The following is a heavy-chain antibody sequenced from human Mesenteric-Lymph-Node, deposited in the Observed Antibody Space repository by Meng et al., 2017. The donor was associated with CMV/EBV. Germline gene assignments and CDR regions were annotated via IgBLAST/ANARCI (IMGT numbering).Heavy chain of an antibody. CDR1: GYTFTGYY. D-gene: IGHD5-12*01. J-gene: IGHJ4*02. Sequence: ASVKVSCKASGYTFTGYYMHWVRQAPGQGLEWMGWINPNSGGTNYAQKFQGRVTMTRDTSINTAYMELSRLRSDDTAVYYCARGVIVATISGDRKSYSQLTYYFDYWGQGTLVTVSS. V-gene: IGHV1-2*02. CDR2: INPNSGGT. CDR3: ARGVIVATISGDRKSYSQLTYYFDY.